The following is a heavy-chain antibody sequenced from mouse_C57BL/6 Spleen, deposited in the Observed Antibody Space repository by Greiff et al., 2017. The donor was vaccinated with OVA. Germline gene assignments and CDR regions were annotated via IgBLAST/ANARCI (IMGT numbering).Heavy chain of an antibody. D-gene: IGHD3-2*02. V-gene: IGHV3-6*01. CDR1: GYSITSGYY. Sequence: EVKVEEPGPGLVKPSQSLSLTCSVTGYSITSGYYWNWIRQFPGNKLEWMGYISYDGSNNYNPSLKNRISITRDTSKNQFFLKLNSVTTEDTATYYGARGGAQAGYYAMDYWGQGTSVTVSA. CDR3: ARGGAQAGYYAMDY. CDR2: ISYDGSN. J-gene: IGHJ4*01.